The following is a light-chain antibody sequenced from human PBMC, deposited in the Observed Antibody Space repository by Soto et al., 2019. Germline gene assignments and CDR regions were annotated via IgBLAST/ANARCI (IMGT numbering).Light chain of an antibody. CDR3: LQYNNRPPYT. J-gene: IGKJ2*01. CDR2: GAS. V-gene: IGKV3D-15*01. CDR1: QSVSTN. Sequence: EVVVTQSPATLSVAPGESATFSCRTSQSVSTNVAWYQHRPGQPPRLLIYGASTRATGIPARFSGSGSRTQFTLTISILQSEDFALYYCLQYNNRPPYTFGQGTQLEIK.